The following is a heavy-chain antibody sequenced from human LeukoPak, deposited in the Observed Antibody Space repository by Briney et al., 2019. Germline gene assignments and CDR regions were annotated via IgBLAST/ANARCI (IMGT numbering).Heavy chain of an antibody. CDR2: INHSGGT. Sequence: SETLSLTCAVYGGSFSGYYWSWIRQPPGKGLEWIGEINHSGGTNYNPSLKSRVTISVDTSKNQFSLKLSSVTAADTAVYYCARMTPYGGNSQRYWYFDLWGRGTLVTVSS. J-gene: IGHJ2*01. CDR1: GGSFSGYY. CDR3: ARMTPYGGNSQRYWYFDL. D-gene: IGHD4-23*01. V-gene: IGHV4-34*01.